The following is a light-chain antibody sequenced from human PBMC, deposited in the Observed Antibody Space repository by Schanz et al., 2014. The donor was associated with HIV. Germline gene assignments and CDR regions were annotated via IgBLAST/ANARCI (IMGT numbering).Light chain of an antibody. Sequence: DIQMTQSPSSLSASVGDRVTITCRASQDINTYLVWYQQKPGKAPKALIYAASTLQSGVPSRFSGSGSGTDFTLTISGLQSEDFATYYCQQSYSTPWTFGQGTKVEIK. J-gene: IGKJ1*01. V-gene: IGKV1-16*01. CDR3: QQSYSTPWT. CDR1: QDINTY. CDR2: AAS.